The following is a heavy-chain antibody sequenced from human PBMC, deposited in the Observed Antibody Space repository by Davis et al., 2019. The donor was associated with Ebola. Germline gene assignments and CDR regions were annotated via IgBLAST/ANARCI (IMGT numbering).Heavy chain of an antibody. CDR3: ARDVGYSSSAGGWFDP. V-gene: IGHV4-34*01. J-gene: IGHJ5*02. CDR2: ITHGGST. CDR1: IGSFSGYY. D-gene: IGHD6-6*01. Sequence: MPSETLSLTCAVHIGSFSGYYWSWIRQSPGKGLEWVGEITHGGSTNYSPSLKSRVTMSVDTSKNQFSLKLNSLTAADTGVYYCARDVGYSSSAGGWFDPWGQGTLVTVSS.